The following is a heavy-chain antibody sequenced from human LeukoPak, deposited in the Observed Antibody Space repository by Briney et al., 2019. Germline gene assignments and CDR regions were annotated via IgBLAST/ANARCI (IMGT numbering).Heavy chain of an antibody. CDR1: GFTFSSYS. Sequence: GGSLRLSCAASGFTFSSYSMNWVRQAPGKGLEWVSSISSSSSYIYYADSVKGRFTISRDNAKNSLYLQMNSLRAEDTAVYYCARDSSSYFSSSEFDYWGQGTLVTVSS. D-gene: IGHD6-6*01. CDR3: ARDSSSYFSSSEFDY. V-gene: IGHV3-21*01. J-gene: IGHJ4*02. CDR2: ISSSSSYI.